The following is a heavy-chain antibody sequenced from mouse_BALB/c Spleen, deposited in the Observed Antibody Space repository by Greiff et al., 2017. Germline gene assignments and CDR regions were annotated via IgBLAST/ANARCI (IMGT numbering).Heavy chain of an antibody. CDR1: GFNIKDTY. D-gene: IGHD2-4*01. Sequence: EVHLVESGAELVKPGASVKLSCTASGFNIKDTYMHWVKQRPEQGLEWIGRIDPANGNTKYDPKFQGKATITADTSSNTAYLQLSSLTSEDTAVYYCARRDVDYDDAMDYWGQGTSVTVSS. V-gene: IGHV14-3*02. CDR2: IDPANGNT. CDR3: ARRDVDYDDAMDY. J-gene: IGHJ4*01.